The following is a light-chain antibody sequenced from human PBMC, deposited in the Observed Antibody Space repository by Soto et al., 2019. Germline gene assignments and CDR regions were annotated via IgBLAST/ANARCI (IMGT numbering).Light chain of an antibody. J-gene: IGKJ1*01. CDR3: QQYNNWPLT. CDR1: QSVSSN. Sequence: EIVMTQSPATLSVSPGERATLSCRASQSVSSNLAWYQQKPGQAPRLLIYGASSRATGIPVRFSGSGSGTEFTLTISSLQSEDFAVYYCQQYNNWPLTFGQRTKV. V-gene: IGKV3-15*01. CDR2: GAS.